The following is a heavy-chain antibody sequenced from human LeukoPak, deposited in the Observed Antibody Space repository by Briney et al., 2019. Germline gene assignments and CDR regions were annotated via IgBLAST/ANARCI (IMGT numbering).Heavy chain of an antibody. Sequence: PSETLSLTCTVSGGSISSYYWSWIRQPPGKGLEWIGYIYYSGSPNYNPSLKSRVTISVDTSKNQFSLKLSSVTAADTAVYYCARGDYYGSGSQTNWFDPWGQGTLVTVSS. V-gene: IGHV4-59*01. CDR1: GGSISSYY. CDR2: IYYSGSP. D-gene: IGHD3-10*01. CDR3: ARGDYYGSGSQTNWFDP. J-gene: IGHJ5*02.